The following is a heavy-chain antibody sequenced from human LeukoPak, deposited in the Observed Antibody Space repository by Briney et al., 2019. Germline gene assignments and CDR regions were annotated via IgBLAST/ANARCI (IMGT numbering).Heavy chain of an antibody. D-gene: IGHD3-22*01. CDR2: ISSSGSTI. CDR1: GFTFSDYY. Sequence: PGGSLRLSCAASGFTFSDYYMSWIRQAPGKGLEWVSYISSSGSTIYYADSVKGRFTISRDNAKNSLYLQMNSLRAEDTAVYYCARETWYYYDSSGYRYFDYWGQGTLVTVSS. V-gene: IGHV3-11*04. CDR3: ARETWYYYDSSGYRYFDY. J-gene: IGHJ4*02.